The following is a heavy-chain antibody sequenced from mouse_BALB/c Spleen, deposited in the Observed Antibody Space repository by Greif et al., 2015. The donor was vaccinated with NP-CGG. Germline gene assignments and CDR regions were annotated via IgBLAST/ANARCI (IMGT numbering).Heavy chain of an antibody. J-gene: IGHJ2*01. CDR2: ILPGSGST. D-gene: IGHD1-1*01. Sequence: QVQLQQSGAELMKPGASVKISCKATGYTFSSYWIEWVKQRPGHGLEWIGEILPGSGSTNYNEKFKGKATFTADTSSNTAYMQLISLTSEDSAVYYCASNYGSRNYFDYWVQGTTLTVSS. CDR1: GYTFSSYW. V-gene: IGHV1-9*01. CDR3: ASNYGSRNYFDY.